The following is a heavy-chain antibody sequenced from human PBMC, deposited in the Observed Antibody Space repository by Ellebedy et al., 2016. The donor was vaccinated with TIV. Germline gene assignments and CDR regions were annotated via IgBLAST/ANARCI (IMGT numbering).Heavy chain of an antibody. V-gene: IGHV3-7*01. J-gene: IGHJ3*02. CDR2: INQDATNK. CDR3: ATDGSYGDYLSPAHASVM. CDR1: GFSFRSYW. D-gene: IGHD4-17*01. Sequence: GESLKISCAASGFSFRSYWMTWVRQAPGKGLEWVANINQDATNKFYVDSVEGRFTISRDNAKNSLFLQMNSLGVEDTAVYYCATDGSYGDYLSPAHASVMWGQGTLVSVSS.